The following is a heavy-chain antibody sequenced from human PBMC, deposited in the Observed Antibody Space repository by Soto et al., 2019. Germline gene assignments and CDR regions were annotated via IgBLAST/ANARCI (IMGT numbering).Heavy chain of an antibody. V-gene: IGHV5-51*01. D-gene: IGHD3-22*01. J-gene: IGHJ4*02. CDR1: RYSFTSYW. Sequence: PGESLKISCKGSRYSFTSYWIAWVRPVPGKGLELMGVIYPGDSDIRYSPSFQGQVTISADKSISTAYLQWSSLKASDSAMYFCARHYYYDSSYYYPTKTQLPLDYWGQGTLDTVSS. CDR3: ARHYYYDSSYYYPTKTQLPLDY. CDR2: IYPGDSDI.